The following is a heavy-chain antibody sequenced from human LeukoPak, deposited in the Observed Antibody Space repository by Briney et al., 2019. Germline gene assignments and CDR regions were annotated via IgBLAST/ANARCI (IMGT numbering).Heavy chain of an antibody. D-gene: IGHD3-16*01. CDR1: GYTFTGYY. Sequence: ASVKVSCKASGYTFTGYYMHWVRQAPGQGLEWMGWINPNSGGTNYAQKFQGRVTMTRDTSISTAYMELSRLRSDDTGVYYCARDRGRRRLLFTDAFDIWGQGTMVTVSS. J-gene: IGHJ3*02. V-gene: IGHV1-2*02. CDR2: INPNSGGT. CDR3: ARDRGRRRLLFTDAFDI.